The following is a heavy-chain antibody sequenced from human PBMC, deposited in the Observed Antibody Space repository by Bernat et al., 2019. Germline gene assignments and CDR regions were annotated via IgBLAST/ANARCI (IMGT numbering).Heavy chain of an antibody. V-gene: IGHV3-30*18. D-gene: IGHD1-26*01. CDR2: ISYDGSNK. J-gene: IGHJ4*02. CDR1: GFTFSSYG. Sequence: QVQLVESGGGVVQPGRSLRLSCAASGFTFSSYGMHWVRQAPGKGLEWVAVISYDGSNKYYADSVKGRFTISRDKSKNTLYRQMNSLRAEDTAVYYCAKGSRGSYTVYFDYWGQGTLVTVSS. CDR3: AKGSRGSYTVYFDY.